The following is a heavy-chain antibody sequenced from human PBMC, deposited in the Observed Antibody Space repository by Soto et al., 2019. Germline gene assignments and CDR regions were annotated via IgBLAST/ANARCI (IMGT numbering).Heavy chain of an antibody. CDR3: ARYGYCADGVCNYYFDF. V-gene: IGHV3-33*01. CDR2: IWFDGSNE. D-gene: IGHD2-8*01. CDR1: GFTFSDYV. Sequence: QVQLVESGGGVVQPGSSLRLSCAASGFTFSDYVIHWFRQAPGKGLEWVAVIWFDGSNEYYADSVRGRFSISRDNSKNTVYLQMNSLSVEDTALYYCARYGYCADGVCNYYFDFWGQGTQVTVSS. J-gene: IGHJ4*02.